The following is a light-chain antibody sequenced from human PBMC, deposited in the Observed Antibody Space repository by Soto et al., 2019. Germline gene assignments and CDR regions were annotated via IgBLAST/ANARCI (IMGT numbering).Light chain of an antibody. J-gene: IGLJ2*01. CDR2: EVR. CDR3: SSYTTSTTQV. Sequence: QSALTQPASVSGSPGQSITICCTGTSSDVGGYNYVSWYQQHPGKAPKLMIYEVRNRPSGVSDRFSGSKSGKTASLTIFGLQAEDEADYYCSSYTTSTTQVFGGGTKLTVL. CDR1: SSDVGGYNY. V-gene: IGLV2-14*01.